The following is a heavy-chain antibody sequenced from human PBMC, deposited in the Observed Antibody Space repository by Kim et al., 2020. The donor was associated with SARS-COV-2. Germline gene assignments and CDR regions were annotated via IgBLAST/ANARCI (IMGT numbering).Heavy chain of an antibody. J-gene: IGHJ3*02. CDR1: GFTFSGST. CDR2: IRSKANNYAT. V-gene: IGHV3-73*01. Sequence: GGSLRLSCAASGFTFSGSTMHWVRQASGKGLEWVGRIRSKANNYATAYAASVKNRFTISRDDSKSTAYLQMNSMKTEDTAVYYSTRVNPTAGGWYDAFDIWGQRTKDTVSS. D-gene: IGHD6-19*01. CDR3: TRVNPTAGGWYDAFDI.